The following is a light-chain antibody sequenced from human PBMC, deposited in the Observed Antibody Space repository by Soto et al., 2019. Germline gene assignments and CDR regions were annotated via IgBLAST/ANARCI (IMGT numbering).Light chain of an antibody. CDR1: QSVSSSY. V-gene: IGKV3-20*01. CDR2: VVS. Sequence: EIVLTQSPGTLSLSPGERATLSCRASQSVSSSYLAWYQQKPGQAPRLLIYVVSRRATGIPDRFSGSGSGTEFTLTISRLEPEDFAVDYCQQYGSSTGTFGQGTKVEIK. CDR3: QQYGSSTGT. J-gene: IGKJ1*01.